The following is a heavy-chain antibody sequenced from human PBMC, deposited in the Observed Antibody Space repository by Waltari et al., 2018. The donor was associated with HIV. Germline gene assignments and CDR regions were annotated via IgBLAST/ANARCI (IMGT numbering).Heavy chain of an antibody. V-gene: IGHV6-1*02. CDR2: TYHRSKWFQ. CDR1: GDSAPTASAA. Sequence: HVQLLQSGPGLVTSSHTLPITCPISGDSAPTASAARIWIRLSPSGGLEWLGRTYHRSKWFQLYAPSVRGRIRVDVDPSVNHFSLHLDSVTPDDTAVYYCARDSNGLDYWGQGTVVTVSS. CDR3: ARDSNGLDY. D-gene: IGHD4-4*01. J-gene: IGHJ4*02.